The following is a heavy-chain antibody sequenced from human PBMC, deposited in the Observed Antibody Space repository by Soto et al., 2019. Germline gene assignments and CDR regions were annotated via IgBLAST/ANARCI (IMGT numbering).Heavy chain of an antibody. CDR3: ARHGSGITMVRGVIPYYYYGMDV. CDR1: GGSISSSSYY. V-gene: IGHV4-39*01. J-gene: IGHJ6*02. CDR2: IYYSGST. Sequence: PSETLSLTCTVSGGSISSSSYYWGWIRQPPGKGLEWIGSIYYSGSTYYNPSLKSRVTISVDTSKNQFSLKLSSVTAADTAVYYCARHGSGITMVRGVIPYYYYGMDVWGQGTTVT. D-gene: IGHD3-10*01.